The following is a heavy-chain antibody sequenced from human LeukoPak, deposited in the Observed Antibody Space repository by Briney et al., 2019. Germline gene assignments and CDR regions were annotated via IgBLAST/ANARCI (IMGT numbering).Heavy chain of an antibody. J-gene: IGHJ6*03. D-gene: IGHD3-9*01. CDR3: AKCILTGYYKGYMDV. Sequence: GGSLRLSCATSGFTFSSYAMHWVRQAPDKGLEWVAVISYDESNKYYPDSVKGRFTISRDDPKNTLYLQMNSLTAEDTAVYYCAKCILTGYYKGYMDVWGKGTTVTISS. CDR2: ISYDESNK. CDR1: GFTFSSYA. V-gene: IGHV3-30*04.